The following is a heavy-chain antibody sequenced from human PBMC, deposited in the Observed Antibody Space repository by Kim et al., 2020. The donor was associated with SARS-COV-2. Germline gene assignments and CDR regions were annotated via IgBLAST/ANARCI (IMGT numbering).Heavy chain of an antibody. Sequence: GGSLRLSCAASGFTFSSYGMHWVRQAPGKGLEWVAVISYDGSNKYYADSVKGRFTISRDNSKNTLYLQMNSLRAEDTAVYYCARVGYYYDRGPLEDSYFDYWGQGTLVTVSS. V-gene: IGHV3-33*05. CDR1: GFTFSSYG. D-gene: IGHD3-22*01. J-gene: IGHJ4*02. CDR2: ISYDGSNK. CDR3: ARVGYYYDRGPLEDSYFDY.